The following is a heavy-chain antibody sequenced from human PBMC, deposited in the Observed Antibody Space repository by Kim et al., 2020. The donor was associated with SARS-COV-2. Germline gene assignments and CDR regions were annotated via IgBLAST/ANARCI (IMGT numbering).Heavy chain of an antibody. CDR1: GFTFSSYS. CDR2: ISSSSSYI. CDR3: ARDKGYSYGWGYYFDY. Sequence: GGSLRLSCAASGFTFSSYSMNWVRQAPGKGLEWVSAISSSSSYIYYADSVKGRFTISRDNAKNSLYLQMNSLRAEDTAVYYCARDKGYSYGWGYYFDYWGQGTLVTVSS. J-gene: IGHJ4*02. D-gene: IGHD5-18*01. V-gene: IGHV3-21*01.